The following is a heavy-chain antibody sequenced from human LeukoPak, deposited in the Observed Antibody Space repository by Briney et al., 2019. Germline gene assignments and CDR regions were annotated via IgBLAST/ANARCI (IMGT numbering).Heavy chain of an antibody. CDR1: GGSISTSSYY. CDR2: IYYSGST. V-gene: IGHV4-39*01. CDR3: ARSYYYDYRQIDY. Sequence: SETLSLTCTVSGGSISTSSYYWGWIRQPPGKGLEWLGSIYYSGSTYYDPSLKSRVTISVDTSKNQFSLNLYSVTAADTAVFYCARSYYYDYRQIDYWGQGTLVTVSS. D-gene: IGHD3-22*01. J-gene: IGHJ4*02.